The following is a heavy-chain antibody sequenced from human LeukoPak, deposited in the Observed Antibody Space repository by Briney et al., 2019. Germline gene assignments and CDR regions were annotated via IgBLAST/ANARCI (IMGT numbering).Heavy chain of an antibody. Sequence: ASVKVSCKVSGYTLTELSMHWVRQAPGKGLEWMGGFDPEDGETIYAQKFQGRVTMTEDTSTDTAYMELSSLRSEDTAVYYCATNVYSRDAFDIWGQGTMVTVSS. D-gene: IGHD3-22*01. CDR1: GYTLTELS. J-gene: IGHJ3*02. V-gene: IGHV1-24*01. CDR3: ATNVYSRDAFDI. CDR2: FDPEDGET.